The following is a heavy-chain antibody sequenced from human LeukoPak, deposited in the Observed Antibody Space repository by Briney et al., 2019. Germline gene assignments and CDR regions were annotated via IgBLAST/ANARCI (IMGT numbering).Heavy chain of an antibody. J-gene: IGHJ3*02. V-gene: IGHV3-33*01. CDR2: TWYDGSEK. CDR1: GFTFSSYA. D-gene: IGHD5-12*01. CDR3: ARDFIVATTNDALDI. Sequence: GGSLRLCCAASGFTFSSYAMHWVRQATGKGLEWVAVTWYDGSEKYYADSVKGRFTISRDNSKNTLYLQMNGLRAEDTAVYYCARDFIVATTNDALDIWGQGTMVTVSS.